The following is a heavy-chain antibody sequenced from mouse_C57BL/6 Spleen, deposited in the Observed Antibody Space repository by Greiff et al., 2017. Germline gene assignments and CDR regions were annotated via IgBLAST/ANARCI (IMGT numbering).Heavy chain of an antibody. V-gene: IGHV5-16*01. CDR3: ARGPYGYDEGAYYFDY. CDR1: GFTFSDYY. D-gene: IGHD2-2*01. CDR2: INYDGSST. Sequence: EVKLVESEGGLVQPGSSMKLSCTASGFTFSDYYMAWVRQVPEKGLEWVANINYDGSSTYYLDSLKSRFIISRDNAKNILYLQMSSLKSEDTATYYCARGPYGYDEGAYYFDYWGQGTTLTVSS. J-gene: IGHJ2*01.